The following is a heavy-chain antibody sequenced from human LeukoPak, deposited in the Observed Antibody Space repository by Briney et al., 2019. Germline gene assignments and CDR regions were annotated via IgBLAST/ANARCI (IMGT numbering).Heavy chain of an antibody. CDR2: IYTSGST. CDR1: GDSTSSYY. V-gene: IGHV4-4*07. CDR3: ARGGGSGWNQYFQH. Sequence: SETLSLTCTVSGDSTSSYYCSWIRQPAGKGLEWIGRIYTSGSTDYNPSLKSRVTMSVDTSKNQFSLKLSSVTAADTAVYYCARGGGSGWNQYFQHWGQSTLVTVSS. D-gene: IGHD6-19*01. J-gene: IGHJ1*01.